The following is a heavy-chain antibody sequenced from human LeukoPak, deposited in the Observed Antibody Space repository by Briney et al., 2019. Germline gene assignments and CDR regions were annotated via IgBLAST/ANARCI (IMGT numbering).Heavy chain of an antibody. CDR2: ISGDGSRT. CDR3: AKVRPTTCVERSGSLELGY. V-gene: IGHV3-43*02. Sequence: GGSLRLSCAASGFTFDDYAMHWVRQAPGKGLEWVSLISGDGSRTYHADSVKGRFTISRDNSKNSLYLQMNSLRTEDTAFYYCAKVRPTTCVERSGSLELGYWGQGTLVTVSS. J-gene: IGHJ4*02. CDR1: GFTFDDYA. D-gene: IGHD5-12*01.